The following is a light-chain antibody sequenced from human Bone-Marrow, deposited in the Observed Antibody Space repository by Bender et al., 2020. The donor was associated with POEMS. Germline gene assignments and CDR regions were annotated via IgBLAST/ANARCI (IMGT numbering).Light chain of an antibody. CDR2: DID. V-gene: IGLV1-51*01. Sequence: QSVLTQPPSVSAAPGQRVTISCSGSSSNIGNNYVSWYQQLPGTAPKLLIYDIDKRPLGIPDRFSGSKSGNTASLTISGLQAEDEAEYFCSSFTTGSTPYVFGTGTKVTV. CDR1: SSNIGNNY. J-gene: IGLJ1*01. CDR3: SSFTTGSTPYV.